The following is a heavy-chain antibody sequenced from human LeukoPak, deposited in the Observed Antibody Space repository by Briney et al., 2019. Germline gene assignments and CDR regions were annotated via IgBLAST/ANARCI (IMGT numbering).Heavy chain of an antibody. CDR2: ICYSGST. V-gene: IGHV4-61*01. J-gene: IGHJ3*02. CDR1: VGSVSSGSYY. D-gene: IGHD2-15*01. CDR3: ARDEGYCSGGSCYSEAFDI. Sequence: PSETLSLTCTVSVGSVSSGSYYWSWIRQPPGKGLEWIGYICYSGSTNYNPSLKSRVTISVDTSKNQFSLKLSSVTAADTAVYYCARDEGYCSGGSCYSEAFDIWGQGTMVTVSS.